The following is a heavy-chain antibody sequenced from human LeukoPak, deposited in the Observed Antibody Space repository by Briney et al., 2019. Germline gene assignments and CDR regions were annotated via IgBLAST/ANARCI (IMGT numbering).Heavy chain of an antibody. Sequence: GGSLRLSCAASGFTFSSYSMNWVRQAPGKGLEWVSSISSSSSYIYYADSVKGRFTISRDNAKNSLYLQMNSLRAEDTAVYYCARGLGGYGDYFDYWGQGTLVTVSS. CDR1: GFTFSSYS. V-gene: IGHV3-21*01. D-gene: IGHD5-12*01. CDR2: ISSSSSYI. J-gene: IGHJ4*02. CDR3: ARGLGGYGDYFDY.